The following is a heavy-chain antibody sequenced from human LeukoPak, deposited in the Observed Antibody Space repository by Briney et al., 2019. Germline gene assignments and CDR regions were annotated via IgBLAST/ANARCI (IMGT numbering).Heavy chain of an antibody. V-gene: IGHV3-7*01. CDR3: ARYRYSSSWYRAVAYYYYMDV. D-gene: IGHD6-13*01. J-gene: IGHJ6*03. CDR2: IKQDGSEK. CDR1: GFTFSSYW. Sequence: GGSLRLSCAASGFTFSSYWMSWVRQAPGKGLEWVANIKQDGSEKYYVDSVKGRLTISRDNAKNSLYLQMNSLRAEDTAVYYCARYRYSSSWYRAVAYYYYMDVWGKGTTVTVSS.